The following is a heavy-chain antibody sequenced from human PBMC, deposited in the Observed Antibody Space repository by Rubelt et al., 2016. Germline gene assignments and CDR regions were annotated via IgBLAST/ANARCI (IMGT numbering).Heavy chain of an antibody. V-gene: IGHV3-74*01. Sequence: LVGLGGGVVQPGRSLRLSCAASGFTFSTYWMHWVRQAPGEGLLWVSRITGDGSSTSYADSVKGRFTISRDNAKNSLFLQMSSLRVEDTAVHYCARQSCDSIGCKFDDWGQGTLVTVSS. CDR3: ARQSCDSIGCKFDD. CDR1: GFTFSTYW. J-gene: IGHJ4*02. D-gene: IGHD6-19*01. CDR2: ITGDGSST.